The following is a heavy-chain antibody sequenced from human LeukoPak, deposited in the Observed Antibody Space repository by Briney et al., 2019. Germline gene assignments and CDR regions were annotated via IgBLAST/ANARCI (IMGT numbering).Heavy chain of an antibody. CDR2: INGEGSAT. D-gene: IGHD6-13*01. J-gene: IGHJ5*02. Sequence: GGSLRLSCVASGFTFSNNWMHWVRQVPGKELVWVSRINGEGSATTYADSVKRRFTISRDNARNTLFLQMNSLRVEDTAVYYCARSIFAAARIDPWGQRTLVTVAS. CDR1: GFTFSNNW. CDR3: ARSIFAAARIDP. V-gene: IGHV3-74*01.